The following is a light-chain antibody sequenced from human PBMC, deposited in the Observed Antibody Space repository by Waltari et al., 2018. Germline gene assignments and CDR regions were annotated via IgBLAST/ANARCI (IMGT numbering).Light chain of an antibody. J-gene: IGKJ4*02. CDR1: QTILTW. CDR3: QQYNTYSPGPT. Sequence: DIQMTQSPATLSASVGDRVTTTCRASQTILTWLAWYQQKPGKAPRLLIHKASSLQSGVPSRFSGSGSVTEFTLTISSLQPDDCATYYCQQYNTYSPGPTFGGGTKVEIK. CDR2: KAS. V-gene: IGKV1-5*03.